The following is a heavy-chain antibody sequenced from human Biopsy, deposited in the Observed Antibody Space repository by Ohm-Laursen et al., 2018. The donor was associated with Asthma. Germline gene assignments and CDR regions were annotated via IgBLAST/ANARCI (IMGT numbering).Heavy chain of an antibody. D-gene: IGHD5-12*01. CDR1: GDSVSNTRAV. V-gene: IGHV6-1*01. J-gene: IGHJ4*02. CDR3: ARVDVAATIIDY. Sequence: PTQTLTLTYAISGDSVSNTRAVWSWIRQSPSRGLEWLGRTYYRSTWSTDYTVSLKSRMSIVPDTSKNHVSLQLNSVTPEDTAVCYCARVDVAATIIDYWGQGIPVTVSS. CDR2: TYYRSTWST.